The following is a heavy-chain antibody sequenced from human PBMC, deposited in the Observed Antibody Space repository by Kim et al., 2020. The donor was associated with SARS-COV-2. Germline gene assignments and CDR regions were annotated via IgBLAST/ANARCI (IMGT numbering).Heavy chain of an antibody. J-gene: IGHJ4*02. CDR3: ARARGIVGYFDY. D-gene: IGHD1-26*01. CDR2: ISYDGSNK. Sequence: GGSLRLSCAASGFTFSSYAMHWVRQAPGKGLEWVAVISYDGSNKYYADTVKGRFTISRDNSKNTLYLQMNSLRAEDTAVYYCARARGIVGYFDYWGQGNLVTVSS. CDR1: GFTFSSYA. V-gene: IGHV3-30*04.